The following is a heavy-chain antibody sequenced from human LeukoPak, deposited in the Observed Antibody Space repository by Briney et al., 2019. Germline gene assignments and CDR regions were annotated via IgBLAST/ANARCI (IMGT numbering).Heavy chain of an antibody. CDR2: IYSGGST. Sequence: GGSLRLSCAASGFTVSSNYMSWVRQAPGKGLEWVSVIYSGGSTYYADSVKGRFTISRDNSKNTLYLQMNSLRAEDTAVYYCARGPQLSYYYDSSGYRQPDYWGQGTLVTVSS. J-gene: IGHJ4*02. D-gene: IGHD3-22*01. CDR3: ARGPQLSYYYDSSGYRQPDY. CDR1: GFTVSSNY. V-gene: IGHV3-66*01.